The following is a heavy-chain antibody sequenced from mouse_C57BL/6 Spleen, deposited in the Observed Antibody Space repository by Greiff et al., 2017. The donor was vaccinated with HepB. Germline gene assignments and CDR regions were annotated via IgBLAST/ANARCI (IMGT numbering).Heavy chain of an antibody. CDR3: AREIYYDYDGYAMDY. Sequence: QVHVKQSGPGLVQPSQSLSITCTVSGFSLTSYGVHWVRQSPGKGLEWLGVIWSGGSTDYNAAFISRLSISKDNSKSQVFFKMNSLQADDTAIYYCAREIYYDYDGYAMDYWGQGTSVTVSS. CDR1: GFSLTSYG. CDR2: IWSGGST. V-gene: IGHV2-2*01. D-gene: IGHD2-4*01. J-gene: IGHJ4*01.